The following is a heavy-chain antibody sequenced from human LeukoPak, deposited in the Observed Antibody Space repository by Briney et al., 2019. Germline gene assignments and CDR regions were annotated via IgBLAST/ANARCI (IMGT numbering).Heavy chain of an antibody. Sequence: PGGSLRLSCAASGFTVSSTYMSWVRQAPGKGLEWVSVIYSGGSTYYADSVKGRFTISRHNSKNTLYLQVNSLRAEDTAVYYCAREVYGSGFDYWGQGTLVTVSS. CDR1: GFTVSSTY. V-gene: IGHV3-53*04. CDR2: IYSGGST. D-gene: IGHD3-10*01. CDR3: AREVYGSGFDY. J-gene: IGHJ4*02.